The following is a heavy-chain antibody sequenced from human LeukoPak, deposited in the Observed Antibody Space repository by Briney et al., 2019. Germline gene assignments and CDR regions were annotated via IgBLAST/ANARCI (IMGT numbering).Heavy chain of an antibody. CDR3: AREADGRSGTYVFDY. CDR1: GGSISGWY. D-gene: IGHD1-26*01. V-gene: IGHV4-59*01. J-gene: IGHJ4*02. Sequence: SETLSLTCTVSGGSISGWYWSWIRQPPGKGLEWIGYIYDTGSPDYNPSLKSRVTISIDTSKNQISLKLTTATAADTAVYYCAREADGRSGTYVFDYWGQGALVTVSS. CDR2: IYDTGSP.